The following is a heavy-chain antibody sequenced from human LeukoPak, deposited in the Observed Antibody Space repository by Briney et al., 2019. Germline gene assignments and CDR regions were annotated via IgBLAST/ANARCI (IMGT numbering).Heavy chain of an antibody. CDR3: ARDPVPYYYDSSGYHDY. V-gene: IGHV3-30-3*01. J-gene: IGHJ4*02. D-gene: IGHD3-22*01. Sequence: GGPLRLSCAASGFTFSSYAMHWVRQAPGKGLEWVAVISYDGSNKYYADSVKGRFTISRDNSKNTLYLQMNSLRAEDTAVYYCARDPVPYYYDSSGYHDYWGQGTLVTVSS. CDR1: GFTFSSYA. CDR2: ISYDGSNK.